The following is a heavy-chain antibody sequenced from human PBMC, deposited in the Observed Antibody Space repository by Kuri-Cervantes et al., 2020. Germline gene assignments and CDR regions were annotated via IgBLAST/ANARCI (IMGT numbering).Heavy chain of an antibody. D-gene: IGHD1-26*01. CDR1: GFTFSSYA. CDR2: ISYDGSNK. Sequence: GESLKISCAASGFTFSSYAMHWVRQAPGKGLEWVAVISYDGSNKYYADSVKGRFTISRDNAKNSLYLQMNSLRAEDTAVYYCARDRRSRELLLMGYYYYYGMDVWGQGTTVIVSS. J-gene: IGHJ6*02. V-gene: IGHV3-30-3*01. CDR3: ARDRRSRELLLMGYYYYYGMDV.